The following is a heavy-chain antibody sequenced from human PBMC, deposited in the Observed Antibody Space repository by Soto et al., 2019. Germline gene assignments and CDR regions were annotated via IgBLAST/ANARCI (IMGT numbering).Heavy chain of an antibody. CDR1: GDSVSSNSAA. CDR2: TYYRSKWYN. CDR3: ARDLDRLAADYPGADSDAFDI. J-gene: IGHJ3*02. Sequence: PSQTLSLTCAISGDSVSSNSAAWNWIRQSPSRGLEWLGRTYYRSKWYNDYAVSVKSRITINPDTSKNQFSLQLNSVTPEDTAVYYCARDLDRLAADYPGADSDAFDISGQGTMDTVSS. D-gene: IGHD6-13*01. V-gene: IGHV6-1*01.